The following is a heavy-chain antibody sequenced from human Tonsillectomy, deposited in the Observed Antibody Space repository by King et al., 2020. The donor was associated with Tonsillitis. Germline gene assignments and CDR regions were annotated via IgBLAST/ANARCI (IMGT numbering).Heavy chain of an antibody. D-gene: IGHD1-26*01. Sequence: QLVESGAEVKKPGASVKVSCKASGYTFTSYGISWVRQAPGQGLEWMGWISAYNGDTNYAQKLQGRVTMTTDTSTSTASMELRSLRSDDTAVYYCARDGVGATGTNDAFDIWGQGTMVTVSS. CDR2: ISAYNGDT. V-gene: IGHV1-18*04. CDR1: GYTFTSYG. J-gene: IGHJ3*02. CDR3: ARDGVGATGTNDAFDI.